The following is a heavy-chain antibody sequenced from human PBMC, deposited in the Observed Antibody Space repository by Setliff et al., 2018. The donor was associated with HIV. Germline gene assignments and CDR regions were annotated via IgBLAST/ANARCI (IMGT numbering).Heavy chain of an antibody. D-gene: IGHD3-22*01. CDR3: ARVRLTMIMMVDYFDQ. J-gene: IGHJ4*02. CDR2: IKQEGREK. CDR1: GFTFSNYW. V-gene: IGHV3-7*03. Sequence: GESLKISCVASGFTFSNYWMSWVRQAPGKGLEWVANIKQEGREKYYVDSVKGRFTISRDNAKNSLYLQMNSLRAEDTAVYYCARVRLTMIMMVDYFDQWGQGTLVTVSS.